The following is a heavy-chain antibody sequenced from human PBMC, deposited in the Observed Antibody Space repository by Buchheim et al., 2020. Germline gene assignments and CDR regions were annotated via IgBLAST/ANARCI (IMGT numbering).Heavy chain of an antibody. J-gene: IGHJ4*02. CDR1: RFTFSSYT. CDR3: ARDLGQPTF. V-gene: IGHV3-21*01. CDR2: ISGSRSYI. Sequence: EEQLEESGGGLVKPGGSLRLSCVASRFTFSSYTMHWVRQAPGKGLEWVSSISGSRSYIYYADSVKGRFTISRDNAKNSLYLQMNSLRVDDTAVYYCARDLGQPTFWGQGTL. D-gene: IGHD7-27*01.